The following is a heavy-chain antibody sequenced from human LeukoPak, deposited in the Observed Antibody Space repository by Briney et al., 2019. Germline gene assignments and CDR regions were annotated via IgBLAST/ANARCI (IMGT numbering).Heavy chain of an antibody. D-gene: IGHD3-10*01. CDR1: GYTFTSYD. J-gene: IGHJ6*03. Sequence: ASVKVSCKASGYTFTSYDINWVRQATGQGLEWMGWMNPNSGNTGYAQKFQGRVTMTRNTSISTAYMELSSLRSEDTAVYYCARGPRDPLLWFGELLQYYYYYMDVWGKGTTVTVSS. V-gene: IGHV1-8*01. CDR2: MNPNSGNT. CDR3: ARGPRDPLLWFGELLQYYYYYMDV.